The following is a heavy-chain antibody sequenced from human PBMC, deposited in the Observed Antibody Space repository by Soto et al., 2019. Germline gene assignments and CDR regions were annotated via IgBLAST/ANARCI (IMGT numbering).Heavy chain of an antibody. V-gene: IGHV3-23*01. CDR1: RFTFSSYG. CDR2: ISGGGGTT. Sequence: GSLRLSCAASRFTFSSYGVIWVLQTPLKGLELVSVISGGGGTTFYADSVKGRFTISRDNSKSTLYLQMNSLRAEDTAVYYCARPPRGFAYYSIDIWGQGTLVTVSS. CDR3: ARPPRGFAYYSIDI. J-gene: IGHJ4*02. D-gene: IGHD3-10*01.